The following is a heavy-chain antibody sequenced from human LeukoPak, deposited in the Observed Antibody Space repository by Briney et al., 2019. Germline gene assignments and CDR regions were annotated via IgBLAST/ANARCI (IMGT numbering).Heavy chain of an antibody. J-gene: IGHJ2*01. CDR3: ARDEDWHFDL. CDR2: ISGRNTYR. V-gene: IGHV3-11*06. Sequence: LSLTCTVSGYSISSGYYWGWLRQSPGKGLEWVSSISGRNTYRTHAYYADPVNGRFTIFRDNAKNSLYLEMNSLRVDDTAVYYCARDEDWHFDLWGRGTLVTVSS. D-gene: IGHD2-15*01. CDR1: GYSISSGYY.